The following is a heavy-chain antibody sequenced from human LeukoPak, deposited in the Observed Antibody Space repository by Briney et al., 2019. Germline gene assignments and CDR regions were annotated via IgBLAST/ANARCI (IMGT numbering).Heavy chain of an antibody. D-gene: IGHD3-3*01. CDR2: ISSSSSTI. CDR1: GFTFDDYG. Sequence: GGSLRLSCAASGFTFDDYGMSWVRQVPGKGLEWVSYISSSSSTIYYADSVKGRFTISRDNAKNSLYLQMNSLRDEDTAVYYCARGIPYDTLMGDYGMDVWGQGTTVTLSS. J-gene: IGHJ6*02. V-gene: IGHV3-48*02. CDR3: ARGIPYDTLMGDYGMDV.